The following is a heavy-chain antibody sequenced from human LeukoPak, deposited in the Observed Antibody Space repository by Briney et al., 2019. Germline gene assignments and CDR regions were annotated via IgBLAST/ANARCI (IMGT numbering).Heavy chain of an antibody. D-gene: IGHD5-24*01. J-gene: IGHJ4*02. V-gene: IGHV3-9*01. CDR1: GFTFDDYA. Sequence: PGGSLRLSCAASGFTFDDYAMHWVRQAPGNGLEWVSGISWNSGSIGYADSVKGRFTISRDNAKNSLYLQMNSLGAEDTALYYCAKGYSYNSPADYWGQGTLVTVSS. CDR2: ISWNSGSI. CDR3: AKGYSYNSPADY.